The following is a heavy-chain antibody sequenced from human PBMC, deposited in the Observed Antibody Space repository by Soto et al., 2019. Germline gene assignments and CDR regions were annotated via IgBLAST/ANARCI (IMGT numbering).Heavy chain of an antibody. Sequence: QVQLVQSGAEVKKPGSSVKVSCKASGGTFSSYAISWVRQAPGQGLEWMGGIIPIFGTANYAQKFQGRVTSTXXEXTXXAYMELSSLRSEDTAVYYCAEGSSYEFYYYYGMDVWGPGTTVTVSS. CDR1: GGTFSSYA. CDR3: AEGSSYEFYYYYGMDV. J-gene: IGHJ6*02. V-gene: IGHV1-69*05. CDR2: IIPIFGTA. D-gene: IGHD5-12*01.